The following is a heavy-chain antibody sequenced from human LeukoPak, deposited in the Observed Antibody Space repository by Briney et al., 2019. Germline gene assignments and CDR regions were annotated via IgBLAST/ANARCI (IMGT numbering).Heavy chain of an antibody. CDR3: ARPGKQAVPL. J-gene: IGHJ4*02. CDR2: ISSSGSTI. CDR1: GLTFSSYE. V-gene: IGHV3-48*03. Sequence: GGSLRLSCAASGLTFSSYEMNWVRQAPGEGREWVSYISSSGSTIYYADSVKGPFTISRDNAKNSLYLQMNSLRAEDTAVYYCARPGKQAVPLWGQGTLVTVSS.